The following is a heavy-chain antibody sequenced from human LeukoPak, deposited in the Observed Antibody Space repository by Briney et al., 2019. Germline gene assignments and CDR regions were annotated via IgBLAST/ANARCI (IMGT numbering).Heavy chain of an antibody. V-gene: IGHV3-23*01. CDR2: ISGSGGTT. J-gene: IGHJ4*02. D-gene: IGHD2-2*01. CDR1: GFTFSGST. CDR3: AKDRGIVVVPTLFDY. Sequence: PPGGSLRLSCAASGFTFSGSTMSWVRQAPGKGLEWGSGISGSGGTTRHADSVKCRFTISRDNSKKTLHLKMNSLRAEDTAVYYCAKDRGIVVVPTLFDYWGQGTLVTVSS.